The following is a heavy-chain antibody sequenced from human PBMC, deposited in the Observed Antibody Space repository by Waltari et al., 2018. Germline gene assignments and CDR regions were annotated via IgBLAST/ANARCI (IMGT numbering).Heavy chain of an antibody. CDR2: IRSKAYGGTT. J-gene: IGHJ4*02. V-gene: IGHV3-49*04. CDR1: GCTFGAFA. CDR3: TREDGGSSDY. Sequence: EVPLVESGGALVPPGRALRLSWTASGCTFGAFAISWVRQAPGKGLEWVGFIRSKAYGGTTEYAASVKGRFAISRDDSKSIAYLQMNSLKTEDTAVYYCTREDGGSSDYWGQGTLVTVSS. D-gene: IGHD3-16*01.